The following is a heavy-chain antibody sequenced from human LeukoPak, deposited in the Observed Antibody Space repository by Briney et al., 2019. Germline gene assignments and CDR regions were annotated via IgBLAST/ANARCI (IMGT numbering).Heavy chain of an antibody. D-gene: IGHD6-13*01. CDR2: MNTNSGGT. Sequence: ASVKVSRTASGYTFTDYYMHWVWQPPGQGLGLVGCMNTNSGGTDYAQTSQGRVVTTRDTSISTAYMELSSLTSDDTAIYYCSRGRTPAGGRVLDDYWGQGTLVTVSS. CDR3: SRGRTPAGGRVLDDY. J-gene: IGHJ4*02. CDR1: GYTFTDYY. V-gene: IGHV1-2*02.